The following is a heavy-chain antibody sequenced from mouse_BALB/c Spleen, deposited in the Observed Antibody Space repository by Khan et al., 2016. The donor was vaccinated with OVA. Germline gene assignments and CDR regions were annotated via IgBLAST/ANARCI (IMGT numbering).Heavy chain of an antibody. V-gene: IGHV2-3*01. D-gene: IGHD2-1*01. J-gene: IGHJ4*01. CDR2: MWGDGNT. Sequence: QVQLKQSGPGLVAPSQSLSITCTVSGFSLTSSGVSWVRQPPGKGLEWLGVMWGDGNTNYHSALRSRLSLSKDNSKSQVFLKLNSLQTEDTATYYCAKQNHGTLYAVDYWGQGTSVTVSS. CDR3: AKQNHGTLYAVDY. CDR1: GFSLTSSG.